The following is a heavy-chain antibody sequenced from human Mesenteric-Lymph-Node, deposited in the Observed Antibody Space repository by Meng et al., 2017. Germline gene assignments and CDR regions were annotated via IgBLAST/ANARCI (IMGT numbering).Heavy chain of an antibody. CDR1: GHSFTSYW. J-gene: IGHJ1*01. V-gene: IGHV5-51*01. CDR2: IYPGDPDT. Sequence: SLRLSCKGSGHSFTSYWIGWVRHMPGKGLDWMGIIYPGDPDTKYSPSFQGQVTVSADKSIGTAYLRWSSLKTSDNATYYCARQYSGSYHSAFQHWGQGTLVTVSS. D-gene: IGHD1-26*01. CDR3: ARQYSGSYHSAFQH.